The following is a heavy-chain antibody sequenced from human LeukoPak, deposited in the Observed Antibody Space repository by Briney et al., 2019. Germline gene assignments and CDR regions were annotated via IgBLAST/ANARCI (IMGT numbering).Heavy chain of an antibody. CDR1: GFTFDTLS. CDR3: ARGKAFDI. V-gene: IGHV3-7*01. J-gene: IGHJ3*02. Sequence: GGSLRLSCAASGFTFDTLSMSWVRQAPGKGLEWVANIKRDASGKYYMDSVKGRFTISRDNAKNSLYLQMSSLRAEDTAMYYCARGKAFDIWGRGTMVTVSS. CDR2: IKRDASGK.